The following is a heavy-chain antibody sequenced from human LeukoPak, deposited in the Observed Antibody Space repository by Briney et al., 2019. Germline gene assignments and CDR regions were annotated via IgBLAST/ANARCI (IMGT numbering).Heavy chain of an antibody. V-gene: IGHV4-59*01. CDR1: GGSISSYY. CDR2: IYYSGST. D-gene: IGHD3-9*01. J-gene: IGHJ4*02. Sequence: SETLSLTCTVSGGSISSYYWSWIRQPPGKGLEWIGYIYYSGSTNYNPSLKSRVTISVDTSKNQSSLKLSSVTAADTAVYYCARCHYDILTGRYYFDYWGQGTLVTVSS. CDR3: ARCHYDILTGRYYFDY.